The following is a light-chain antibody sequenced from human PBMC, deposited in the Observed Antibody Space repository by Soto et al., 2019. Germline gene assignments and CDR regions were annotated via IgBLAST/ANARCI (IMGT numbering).Light chain of an antibody. CDR1: SSDVGGYNY. CDR2: EIS. CDR3: SSYAGSNNYV. Sequence: QSALTQPPSASGSPGQSVTISCTGTSSDVGGYNYVSWYQQHPGKAPKVMIFEISKRPSGVPERFSGSKSGNTASLTVSGLQAEDEADYYSSSYAGSNNYVFGTGTKVTVL. J-gene: IGLJ1*01. V-gene: IGLV2-8*01.